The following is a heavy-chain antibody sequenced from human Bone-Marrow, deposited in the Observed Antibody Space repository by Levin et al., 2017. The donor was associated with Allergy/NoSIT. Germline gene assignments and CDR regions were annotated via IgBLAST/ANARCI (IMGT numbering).Heavy chain of an antibody. CDR1: GFTFSSNA. D-gene: IGHD5-12*01. V-gene: IGHV3-23*01. CDR2: ISDSGGKT. J-gene: IGHJ4*02. Sequence: GGSLRLSCGASGFTFSSNAMSWVRQAPGKGLEWVSAISDSGGKTYYADSLKGRFTISRDNSKNTLYLQMNGLRADDTAVYYCAKDGPGGGYAGYDYIPFDYWGQGTLVTVSS. CDR3: AKDGPGGGYAGYDYIPFDY.